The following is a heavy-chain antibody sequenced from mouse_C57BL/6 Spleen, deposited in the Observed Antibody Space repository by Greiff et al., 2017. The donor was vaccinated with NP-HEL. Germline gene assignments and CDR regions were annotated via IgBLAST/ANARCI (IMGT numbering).Heavy chain of an antibody. D-gene: IGHD3-1*01. CDR1: GYTFTSYW. Sequence: QVQLQQPGAELVKPGASVKLSCKASGYTFTSYWMQWVKQRPGQGLEWIGEIDPSDSYTNYTQKFKGKATLTIDTSSSTAYMQLSSLTSEDSAVYYCASGTDYWGQGTTLTVSS. CDR3: ASGTDY. CDR2: IDPSDSYT. V-gene: IGHV1-50*01. J-gene: IGHJ2*01.